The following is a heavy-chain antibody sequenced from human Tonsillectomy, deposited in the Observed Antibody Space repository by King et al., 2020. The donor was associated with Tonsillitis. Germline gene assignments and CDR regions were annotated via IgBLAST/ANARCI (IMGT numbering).Heavy chain of an antibody. CDR1: GFTSCKYW. V-gene: IGHV3-7*01. CDR3: ARDPGSDAFDI. Sequence: VQLVGSGGGLGPPGGSLRLSCAVSGFTSCKYWIGWVRQGPGGGLGGVGNIKGNGNGKYYVDSVKGRFTISRDNAKNSLYLQMKRLGAEDTAVYYCARDPGSDAFDIWGQGTLVSVSS. D-gene: IGHD1-26*01. J-gene: IGHJ3*02. CDR2: IKGNGNGK.